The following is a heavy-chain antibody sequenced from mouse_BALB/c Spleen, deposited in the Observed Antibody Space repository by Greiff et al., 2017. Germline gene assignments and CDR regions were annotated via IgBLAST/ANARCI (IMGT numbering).Heavy chain of an antibody. Sequence: VQLQQSGAELARPGASVKLSCKASGYTFADYYINWVKQRTGQGLEWIGEIYPGSGNTYYNEKFKGKATLTADKSSSTAYMQLSSLTSEDSAVYFCARRDYWGQGTTLTVSS. CDR2: IYPGSGNT. J-gene: IGHJ2*01. V-gene: IGHV1-77*01. CDR3: ARRDY. CDR1: GYTFADYY.